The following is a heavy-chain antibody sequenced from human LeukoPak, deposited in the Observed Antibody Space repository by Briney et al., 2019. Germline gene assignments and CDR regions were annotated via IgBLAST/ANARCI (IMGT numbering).Heavy chain of an antibody. J-gene: IGHJ4*02. V-gene: IGHV3-21*01. Sequence: GGSLRLSCAASGFTFSSYSMNWVRQAPGRGLEWVSSISSSSSYIYYADSVKGRFTISRDNAKNSLYLQMNSLRAEDTAVYYCARSPYYDRDFDYWGQGTLVTVSS. CDR1: GFTFSSYS. CDR2: ISSSSSYI. CDR3: ARSPYYDRDFDY. D-gene: IGHD3-22*01.